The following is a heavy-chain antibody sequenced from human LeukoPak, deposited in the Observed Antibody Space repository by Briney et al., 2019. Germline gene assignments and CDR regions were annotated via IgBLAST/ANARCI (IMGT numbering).Heavy chain of an antibody. CDR1: GFTFSGYA. CDR3: AKRQTGFTYGSGSYSHY. V-gene: IGHV3-23*01. Sequence: PGGSLRLSCAASGFTFSGYAMSWVRQAPGKGLEGVSVISGSGGSTYYADSVKGRFTISRDNSKNTLYLQMNSLRAEDTAVYYCAKRQTGFTYGSGSYSHYWGQGTLVTVSS. D-gene: IGHD3-10*01. CDR2: ISGSGGST. J-gene: IGHJ4*02.